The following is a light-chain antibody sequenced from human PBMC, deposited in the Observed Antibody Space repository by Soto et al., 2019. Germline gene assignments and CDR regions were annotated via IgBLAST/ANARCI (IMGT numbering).Light chain of an antibody. CDR3: ASWDDSLGAVV. V-gene: IGLV1-47*02. Sequence: QSVLTQPPSASGTPGQRVFISCSGSTSNIGGTNYAYWYQQLPGAAPKLLMHSNNLRPSGVPERISGSKSGTSASLAISGLQSEDEAVYYCASWDDSLGAVVFGGGTKVTVL. CDR1: TSNIGGTNY. CDR2: SNN. J-gene: IGLJ3*02.